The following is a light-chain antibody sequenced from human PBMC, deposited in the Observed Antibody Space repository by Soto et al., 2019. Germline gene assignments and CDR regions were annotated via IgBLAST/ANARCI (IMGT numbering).Light chain of an antibody. CDR1: QSISSY. CDR2: AAS. CDR3: QQSYSTPSRPYT. Sequence: DIQMTQSPSSLSASVGDRVTITCRASQSISSYLNWYQQKPGKAPKLLIYAASSLQSWVPSRFSGSGSGTDFALTISSLQPEDFATYYCQQSYSTPSRPYTFGQGTKLEIK. V-gene: IGKV1-39*01. J-gene: IGKJ2*01.